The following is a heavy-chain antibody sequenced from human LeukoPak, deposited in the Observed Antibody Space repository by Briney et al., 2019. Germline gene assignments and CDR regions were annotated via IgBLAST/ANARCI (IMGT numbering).Heavy chain of an antibody. CDR3: VRNLYGTGEFDY. V-gene: IGHV1-8*01. CDR2: MSPNSGNT. CDR1: GYTFTSYD. D-gene: IGHD7-27*01. Sequence: ASVKVSCKASGYTFTSYDINWVRQATGQGLEWMGWMSPNSGNTGYAQKFQGRVTMTRDTSIGTAYMELSSLGFEDTAVYFCVRNLYGTGEFDYWGQGTLVTVSS. J-gene: IGHJ4*02.